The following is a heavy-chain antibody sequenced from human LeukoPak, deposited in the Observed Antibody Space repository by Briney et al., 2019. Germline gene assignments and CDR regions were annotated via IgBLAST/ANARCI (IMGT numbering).Heavy chain of an antibody. Sequence: SETLSLTCTVSGGSISSYYWSWIRQPPGKGLEWIGYIYYSGSTNYNPSLKSRVTISVDTSKNQFSLKLSSVTAADTAVYYCATTKSGYETFDYWGQGTLVTVSS. D-gene: IGHD5-12*01. CDR3: ATTKSGYETFDY. CDR2: IYYSGST. V-gene: IGHV4-59*08. J-gene: IGHJ4*02. CDR1: GGSISSYY.